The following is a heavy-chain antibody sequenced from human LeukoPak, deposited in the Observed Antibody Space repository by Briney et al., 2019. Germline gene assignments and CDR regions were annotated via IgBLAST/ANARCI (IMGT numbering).Heavy chain of an antibody. V-gene: IGHV3-11*06. CDR1: GFSFTDYY. CDR2: ISTSSSFT. D-gene: IGHD3-22*01. Sequence: GGSLRLPCAASGFSFTDYYMSWIRQAPGKGLEWVSHISTSSSFTKYADSVKGRFTISRDNAKNSLYLQMNSLRAEDTAVYYCAREYYYDSSGYRVFDYWGQGTLVTVSS. CDR3: AREYYYDSSGYRVFDY. J-gene: IGHJ4*02.